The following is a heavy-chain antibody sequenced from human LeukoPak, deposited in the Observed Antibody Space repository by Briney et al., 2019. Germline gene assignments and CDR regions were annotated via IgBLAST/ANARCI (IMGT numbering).Heavy chain of an antibody. J-gene: IGHJ4*02. CDR2: IYYSGST. Sequence: PSETLSLTCTVSGGSISSSSYYWGWIRQPPGTGLEWIGTIYYSGSTYYNPSLKSRVTISVDTSKNQFSLRLSSVTAADTAVYYCARDNDYYDSSGYPGSFDTWGQGILVTVSS. V-gene: IGHV4-39*07. D-gene: IGHD3-22*01. CDR1: GGSISSSSYY. CDR3: ARDNDYYDSSGYPGSFDT.